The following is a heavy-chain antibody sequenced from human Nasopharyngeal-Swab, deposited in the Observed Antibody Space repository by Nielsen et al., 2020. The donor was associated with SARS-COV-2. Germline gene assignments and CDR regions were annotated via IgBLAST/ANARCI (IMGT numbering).Heavy chain of an antibody. V-gene: IGHV3-53*01. CDR2: IYASGDT. CDR1: GFTVTNNY. J-gene: IGHJ4*02. CDR3: AAPLTGLHY. D-gene: IGHD1-20*01. Sequence: GESLKISCAASGFTVTNNYMTWVRQVPGKVLEWISHIYASGDTHTADAVKGRFTISRDSSENTLYLEMNNLTPDDTATYYCAAPLTGLHYWGQGTLVTVSS.